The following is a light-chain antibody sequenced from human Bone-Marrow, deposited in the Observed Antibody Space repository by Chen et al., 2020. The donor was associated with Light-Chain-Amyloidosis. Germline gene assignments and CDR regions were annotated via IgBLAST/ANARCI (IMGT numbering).Light chain of an antibody. CDR2: EVE. CDR3: SSYTSDNTFV. CDR1: SSDVGGHKS. J-gene: IGLJ1*01. Sequence: QSALTQPASVSGSPGQSIIISCTGTSSDVGGHKSVSWYQHHPDRVPKLIIYEVENRPSGISDRFSASKSGNTASLSISGLQEDDEAEYYCSSYTSDNTFVFGSGTKVTV. V-gene: IGLV2-14*01.